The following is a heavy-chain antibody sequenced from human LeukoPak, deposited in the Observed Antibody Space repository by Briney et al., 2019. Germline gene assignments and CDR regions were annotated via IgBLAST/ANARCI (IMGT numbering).Heavy chain of an antibody. D-gene: IGHD6-6*01. CDR3: ARDGPIAARLYYFDY. V-gene: IGHV1-46*01. J-gene: IGHJ4*02. CDR1: GYTFTSYY. Sequence: ASVKVSCKASGYTFTSYYMHWVRQAPGQGLEWMGIINPSGGSTSYAQEFQGRVTMTRDTSTSTVYMELSSLRSEDTAVYYCARDGPIAARLYYFDYWGQGTLVTVSS. CDR2: INPSGGST.